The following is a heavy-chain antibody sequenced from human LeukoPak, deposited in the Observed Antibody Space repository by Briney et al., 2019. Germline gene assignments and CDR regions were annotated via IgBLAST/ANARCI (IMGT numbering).Heavy chain of an antibody. CDR2: ISGSGGTT. J-gene: IGHJ3*02. Sequence: PGGSLRLSCAAAGFSFSNHAMSWVRQAPGKGLEWVSYISGSGGTTYYADSVKGRFTISRDNSKSTLYLLMSSLRVEDTAVYYCAKDRFCSGAGWSDAFDIWGQGTMVTVSS. CDR3: AKDRFCSGAGWSDAFDI. D-gene: IGHD2-15*01. V-gene: IGHV3-23*01. CDR1: GFSFSNHA.